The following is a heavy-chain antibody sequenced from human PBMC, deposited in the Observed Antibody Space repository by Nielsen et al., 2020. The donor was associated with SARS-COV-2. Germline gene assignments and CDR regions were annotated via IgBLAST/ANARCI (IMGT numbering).Heavy chain of an antibody. CDR3: ARDHTMLRGLVLYFDL. CDR2: INPYNGNT. D-gene: IGHD3-10*01. CDR1: GYTFISYG. V-gene: IGHV1-18*01. Sequence: ASVKVSCKASGYTFISYGISWVRQAPGQGLEWMGWINPYNGNTDYAQKLQGRVTMTTDTSTSTAYMELRSLRSDDTAVYYCARDHTMLRGLVLYFDLWGRGTLVTVSS. J-gene: IGHJ2*01.